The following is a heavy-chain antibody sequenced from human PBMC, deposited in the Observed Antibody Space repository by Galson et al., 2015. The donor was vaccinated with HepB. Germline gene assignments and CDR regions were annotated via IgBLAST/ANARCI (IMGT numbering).Heavy chain of an antibody. CDR1: GGSTSYYY. D-gene: IGHD1-26*01. V-gene: IGHV4-59*01. CDR2: SFFGGST. CDR3: ARGPPLKDWEYYFDH. J-gene: IGHJ4*02. Sequence: LSLTCTVSGGSTSYYYWSWIRQPPGKGLEWIGYSFFGGSTNYNPSLKSRVTMSIDRSKNQFSLKLTSVTAADTAVYYCARGPPLKDWEYYFDHWGQGTLVTVSS.